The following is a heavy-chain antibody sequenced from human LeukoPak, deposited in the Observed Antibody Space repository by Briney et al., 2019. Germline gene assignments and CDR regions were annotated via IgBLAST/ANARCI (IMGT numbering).Heavy chain of an antibody. D-gene: IGHD2-15*01. Sequence: PSETLSLTCTVSGGSISSYYWTWIRQSPGKGLEWIGYIYYSGSTKYNPSLKSRVTISVDTSKNQFSLKLSSVTAADTAVYYCAREDVVVVAALDYWGQGTLVTVSS. V-gene: IGHV4-59*12. CDR3: AREDVVVVAALDY. J-gene: IGHJ4*02. CDR2: IYYSGST. CDR1: GGSISSYY.